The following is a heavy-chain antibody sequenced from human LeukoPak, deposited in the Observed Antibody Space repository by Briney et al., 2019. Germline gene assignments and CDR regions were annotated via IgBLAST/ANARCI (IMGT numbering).Heavy chain of an antibody. Sequence: GSLRLSCAASGFTFSSYEMNWVRQAPGKGLEWVSYINGGGSTMYYADSVKGRFTISRDNGKDSLFMQMNSLRAEDTAVYYCARDAHYYDSSGYFRAPFDYWGQGTLVTVSS. CDR2: INGGGSTM. CDR3: ARDAHYYDSSGYFRAPFDY. CDR1: GFTFSSYE. D-gene: IGHD3-22*01. J-gene: IGHJ4*02. V-gene: IGHV3-48*03.